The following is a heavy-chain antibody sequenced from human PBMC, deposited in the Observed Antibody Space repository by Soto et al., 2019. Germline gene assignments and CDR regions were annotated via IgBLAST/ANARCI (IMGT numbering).Heavy chain of an antibody. CDR3: ARGGTFTIFGVVIGYNWFDP. CDR1: GGSISSGDYY. Sequence: PSETLSLTCTVSGGSISSGDYYWSWIRQPPGKGLEWIGYIYYSGSTYYNPSLKSRVTISVDTSKNQFSLKLSSVTAADTAVYYCARGGTFTIFGVVIGYNWFDPWGQGTLVTVSS. D-gene: IGHD3-3*01. J-gene: IGHJ5*02. CDR2: IYYSGST. V-gene: IGHV4-30-4*01.